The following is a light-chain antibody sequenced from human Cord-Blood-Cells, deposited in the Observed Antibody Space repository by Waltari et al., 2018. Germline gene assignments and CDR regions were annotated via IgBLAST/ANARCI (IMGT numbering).Light chain of an antibody. Sequence: DIQMTQSPSSLSASVGDRVTITCRASQSISSYLNWYQQKPGKAPKLLIYAASSLQSGVPSRFSGSGSGTDFTLTINSLQPEDFATYYCQQSYSTPYTFGQGTKLGIK. CDR2: AAS. J-gene: IGKJ2*01. CDR1: QSISSY. CDR3: QQSYSTPYT. V-gene: IGKV1-39*01.